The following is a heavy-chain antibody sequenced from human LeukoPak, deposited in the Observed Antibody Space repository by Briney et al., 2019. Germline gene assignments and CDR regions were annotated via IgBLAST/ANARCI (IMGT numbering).Heavy chain of an antibody. CDR3: AWSGYFKEWFDP. CDR1: GDSVSSITAA. D-gene: IGHD3-3*01. V-gene: IGHV6-1*01. J-gene: IGHJ5*02. CDR2: TYYRSKWHN. Sequence: SQTLSLTCAISGDSVSSITAAWNWIRQSPSRGLEWLGRTYYRSKWHNDYAASVKSRITINSDTSKNQFSLQLNSVTPEDSAVYYCAWSGYFKEWFDPWGQGTLVTVSS.